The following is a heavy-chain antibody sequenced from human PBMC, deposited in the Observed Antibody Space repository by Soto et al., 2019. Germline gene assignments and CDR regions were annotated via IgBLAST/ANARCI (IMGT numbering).Heavy chain of an antibody. CDR2: VHYSGSA. D-gene: IGHD3-10*01. CDR1: GGSISTSSYF. Sequence: SETLSLTCSVSGGSISTSSYFWGWIRQPPGKGLEWVGAVHYSGSANYRSSLQSRVTISVDTSQNQFSLRLRSVTAADTAVYYCARHRWGSGSYSGLLDFWGQGALVTVSS. V-gene: IGHV4-39*01. CDR3: ARHRWGSGSYSGLLDF. J-gene: IGHJ4*02.